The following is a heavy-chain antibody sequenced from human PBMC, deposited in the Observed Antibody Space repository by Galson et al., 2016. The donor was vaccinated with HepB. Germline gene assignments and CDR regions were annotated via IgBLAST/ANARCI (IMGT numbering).Heavy chain of an antibody. CDR2: ISGSGDTT. V-gene: IGHV3-23*01. CDR1: GFSFRIYA. D-gene: IGHD3-3*01. J-gene: IGHJ6*02. CDR3: AKEGTIFGAVPYGMDV. Sequence: SLRLSCAASGFSFRIYAMNWVRQVPGKGLEWVSVISGSGDTTYYADSVKGRFIISRDNSKNTVYLQMNSLRAEDTAVYYCAKEGTIFGAVPYGMDVWGQGTTVTVSS.